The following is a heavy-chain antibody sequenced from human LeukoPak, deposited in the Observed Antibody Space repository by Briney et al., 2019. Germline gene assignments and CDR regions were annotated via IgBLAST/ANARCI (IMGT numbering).Heavy chain of an antibody. V-gene: IGHV3-21*01. D-gene: IGHD1-7*01. J-gene: IGHJ4*02. CDR1: GFTFSTYS. Sequence: GGSLRLSCAASGFTFSTYSMDWVRQAPGMGLEWVSSISSSSSYIYYADSVKGRFTISRDNARNSLYLQMNSLRAEDTAVYYCARDAGITGTTDLDYWGQGTLVTVSS. CDR3: ARDAGITGTTDLDY. CDR2: ISSSSSYI.